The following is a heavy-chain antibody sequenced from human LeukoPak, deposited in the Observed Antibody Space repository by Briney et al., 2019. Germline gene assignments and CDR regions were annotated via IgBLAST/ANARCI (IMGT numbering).Heavy chain of an antibody. CDR1: GFTFSDYY. V-gene: IGHV3-11*04. D-gene: IGHD6-13*01. CDR3: ARESFGQQQLQPLDY. CDR2: ISSGGTTI. Sequence: PGGSLRLSCAASGFTFSDYYMSWIRQAPGKGLEWVSYISSGGTTISYADSVKGRFTISRDNSKNTLYLQMNSLRAEDTAVYYCARESFGQQQLQPLDYWGQGTLVTVSS. J-gene: IGHJ4*02.